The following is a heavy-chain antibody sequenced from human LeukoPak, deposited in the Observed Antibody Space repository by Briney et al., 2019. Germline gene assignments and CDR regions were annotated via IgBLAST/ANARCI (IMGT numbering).Heavy chain of an antibody. CDR3: ARDPNDLNYFDY. J-gene: IGHJ4*02. Sequence: PGRSLRLSCAASGFTFSSYAMPWVRQAPGKGLEWVAVISYDGSNKYYADSVKGRFTISRDNSKNTLYLQMNSLRAEDTAMYYCARDPNDLNYFDYWGQGTLVTVSS. D-gene: IGHD3-16*01. V-gene: IGHV3-30-3*01. CDR2: ISYDGSNK. CDR1: GFTFSSYA.